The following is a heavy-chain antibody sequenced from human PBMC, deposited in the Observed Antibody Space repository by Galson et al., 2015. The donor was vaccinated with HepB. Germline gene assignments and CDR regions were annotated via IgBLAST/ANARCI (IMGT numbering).Heavy chain of an antibody. CDR2: ISSSSSYI. J-gene: IGHJ3*02. V-gene: IGHV3-21*01. CDR3: ARDSRRVTDHDPLDI. D-gene: IGHD3-10*01. CDR1: GFTFSSYS. Sequence: SLRLSCAASGFTFSSYSMNWVRQAPGKGLEWVSSISSSSSYIYYADSVKGRFTISRDNAKNSLYLQMNSLRAEDTAVYYCARDSRRVTDHDPLDIWGQGTMVTVSS.